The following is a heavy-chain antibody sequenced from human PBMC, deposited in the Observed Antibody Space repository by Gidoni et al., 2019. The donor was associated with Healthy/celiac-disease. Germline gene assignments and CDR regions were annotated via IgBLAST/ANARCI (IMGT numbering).Heavy chain of an antibody. V-gene: IGHV3-23*01. D-gene: IGHD2-21*02. CDR2: ISGSGGST. CDR1: GFTFSSQA. CDR3: AKEHIVVVTAGD. J-gene: IGHJ4*02. Sequence: EVQLLESGGGLVQPGGSLRLSCAASGFTFSSQAMSWVRQASGKVLEWVSAISGSGGSTYYADSVKGRFTISRDNTKNTLYLQMNSLRAEDTAVYYCAKEHIVVVTAGDWGQGTLVTVSS.